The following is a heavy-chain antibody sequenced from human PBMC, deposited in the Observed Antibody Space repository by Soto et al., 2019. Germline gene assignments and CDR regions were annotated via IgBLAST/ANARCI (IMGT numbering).Heavy chain of an antibody. CDR2: INPNSGGT. CDR3: ARDLAKGGGSAGFDY. CDR1: GYTFTGYY. J-gene: IGHJ4*02. D-gene: IGHD2-15*01. V-gene: IGHV1-2*02. Sequence: QVQLVQSGAEVKKPGASVTVSCKASGYTFTGYYMHWVRQAPGQGLEWMGWINPNSGGTKYPQKFQGRVTMTRDTSITTVYMSLTGLKSDDTAVYYCARDLAKGGGSAGFDYWGQGTLVAVSS.